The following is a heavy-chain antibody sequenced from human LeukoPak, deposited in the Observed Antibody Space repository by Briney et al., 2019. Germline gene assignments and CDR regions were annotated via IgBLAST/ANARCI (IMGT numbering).Heavy chain of an antibody. Sequence: GESLKISCQGSGYTFTNYWIGWVRQMPGKGLEWMGFIFPRDSDTTYSPSLQGQVTISADKSISTAYLQWSSLKASDTAMYYCARGQLRGDWFDPWGQGTLVTVSS. D-gene: IGHD1-1*01. J-gene: IGHJ5*02. CDR1: GYTFTNYW. CDR3: ARGQLRGDWFDP. V-gene: IGHV5-51*01. CDR2: IFPRDSDT.